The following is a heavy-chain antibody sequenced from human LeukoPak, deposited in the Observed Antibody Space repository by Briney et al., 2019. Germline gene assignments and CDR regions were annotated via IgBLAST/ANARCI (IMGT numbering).Heavy chain of an antibody. V-gene: IGHV3-33*06. CDR2: IWYDGSNK. CDR3: AKDDPTSSIDY. CDR1: GSTFSSYG. Sequence: GGSLRLSCAASGSTFSSYGVHWVRQAPGKGLEWVAVIWYDGSNKYYADSVKGRFTISRDNSKNTLYLQMNSLRAEDTAVYYCAKDDPTSSIDYWGQGTLVTVSS. D-gene: IGHD6-13*01. J-gene: IGHJ4*02.